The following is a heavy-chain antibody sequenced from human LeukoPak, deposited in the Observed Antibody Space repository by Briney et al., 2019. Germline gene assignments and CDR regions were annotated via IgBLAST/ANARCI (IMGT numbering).Heavy chain of an antibody. J-gene: IGHJ3*02. Sequence: SETLSLTCTVSGGSISSYYWSWIRQPAGKGLEWIGRIYTSGSTNYNPPLKSRVTMSVDTSKNQFSLKPSSVTAADTAVYYCARDPSYYDFWSGYPLDAFDIWGQGTMVTVSS. V-gene: IGHV4-4*07. CDR1: GGSISSYY. CDR3: ARDPSYYDFWSGYPLDAFDI. CDR2: IYTSGST. D-gene: IGHD3-3*01.